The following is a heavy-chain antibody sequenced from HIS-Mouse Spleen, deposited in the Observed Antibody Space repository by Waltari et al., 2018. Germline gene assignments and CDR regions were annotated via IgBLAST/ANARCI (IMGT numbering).Heavy chain of an antibody. Sequence: QLQLQESGPGLVKPSETLSLTCTVSGGSISSSSYYWGWIRQPPGKGLGWIGSIYYSGRPYYNHSLKSRVTISVDTSKNPFSLKLSSVTAADTAVYYCARAYYVRGYYFDYWGQGTLVTVSS. D-gene: IGHD3-10*02. V-gene: IGHV4-39*07. J-gene: IGHJ4*02. CDR2: IYYSGRP. CDR3: ARAYYVRGYYFDY. CDR1: GGSISSSSYY.